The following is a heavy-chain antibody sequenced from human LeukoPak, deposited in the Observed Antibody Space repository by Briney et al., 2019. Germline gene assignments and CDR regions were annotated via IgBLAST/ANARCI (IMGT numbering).Heavy chain of an antibody. CDR2: ISSSSSTI. Sequence: GGPLRLSCAASGFTFSSYSMNWVRQAPGKGLEWVSYISSSSSTIYYADSVKGRFTISRDNAKNSLYLQMNSLRAEDTAVYYCARAGEVPAAIRDAFDIWGQGTMVTVSS. J-gene: IGHJ3*02. D-gene: IGHD2-2*01. CDR3: ARAGEVPAAIRDAFDI. CDR1: GFTFSSYS. V-gene: IGHV3-48*01.